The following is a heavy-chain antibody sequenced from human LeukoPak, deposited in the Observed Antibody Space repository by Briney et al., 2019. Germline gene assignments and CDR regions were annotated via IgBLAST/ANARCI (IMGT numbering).Heavy chain of an antibody. Sequence: GGSLRLSCAASGFTFSSYEMNWVRQAPGKGLEWVSYISSSGSTIYYADSVKGRFTISRDNSKNTLYLQMNSLRAEDTAVYYCAKREGYCSSTSCYEHMDVWGKGTTVTVSS. CDR3: AKREGYCSSTSCYEHMDV. D-gene: IGHD2-2*01. V-gene: IGHV3-48*03. J-gene: IGHJ6*03. CDR1: GFTFSSYE. CDR2: ISSSGSTI.